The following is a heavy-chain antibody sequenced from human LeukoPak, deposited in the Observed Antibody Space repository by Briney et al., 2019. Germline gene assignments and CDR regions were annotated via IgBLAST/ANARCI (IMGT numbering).Heavy chain of an antibody. D-gene: IGHD2-8*01. CDR3: ARHVDNGVSNRVQAPGYYYGMDV. Sequence: SETLSLTCTVSGGSISSSSFYWGWIRQPPGKGLEWIGSIYYSGDAYYNPSLKSRVTISVDTSKNQFSLKLSSVTAADTAVYYCARHVDNGVSNRVQAPGYYYGMDVWGQGTTVTVSS. CDR1: GGSISSSSFY. J-gene: IGHJ6*02. V-gene: IGHV4-39*01. CDR2: IYYSGDA.